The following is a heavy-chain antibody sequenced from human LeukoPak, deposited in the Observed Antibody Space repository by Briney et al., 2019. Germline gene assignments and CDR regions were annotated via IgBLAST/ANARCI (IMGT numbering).Heavy chain of an antibody. CDR2: SIPIFGTA. V-gene: IGHV1-69*01. Sequence: SVKVSCKASGGTFSSYAISWVRQAPGQGLEWMGWSIPIFGTANSAQKFQGRVTITADESTSTAYMELSSLRSEDTAVYYCARDRVVAAAGGDYYYYGMDVWGQGTTVTVSS. D-gene: IGHD6-13*01. J-gene: IGHJ6*02. CDR1: GGTFSSYA. CDR3: ARDRVVAAAGGDYYYYGMDV.